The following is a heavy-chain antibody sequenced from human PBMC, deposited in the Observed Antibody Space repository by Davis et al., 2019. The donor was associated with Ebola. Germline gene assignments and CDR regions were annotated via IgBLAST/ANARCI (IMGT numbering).Heavy chain of an antibody. Sequence: ASVKVSCKASGYTFTSYAMHWVRQAPGQRLEWMGWINAGNGNTKYSQKFQGRVTITRDTSASTAYMELSSLRSEDTAVYYCARIAAAGTGVFDPWGQGTLVTVSS. J-gene: IGHJ5*02. CDR1: GYTFTSYA. V-gene: IGHV1-3*01. CDR3: ARIAAAGTGVFDP. D-gene: IGHD6-13*01. CDR2: INAGNGNT.